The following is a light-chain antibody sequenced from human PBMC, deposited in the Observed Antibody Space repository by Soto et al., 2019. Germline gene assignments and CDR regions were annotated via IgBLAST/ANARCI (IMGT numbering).Light chain of an antibody. CDR3: AAWDDSLNVSV. J-gene: IGLJ1*01. CDR1: SSNIGSNT. V-gene: IGLV1-44*01. Sequence: QSALTQPPSASGTPGQRVTISCSGSSSNIGSNTVTWYQQLPGTAPKLLIYNNNQRPSGVPDRFSGSKSGTSASLAISGLQSEDEADYYCAAWDDSLNVSVFGTGTKVTVL. CDR2: NNN.